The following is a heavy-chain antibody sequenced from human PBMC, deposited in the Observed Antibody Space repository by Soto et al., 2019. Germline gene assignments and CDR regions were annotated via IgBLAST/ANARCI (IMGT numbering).Heavy chain of an antibody. D-gene: IGHD3-16*01. V-gene: IGHV4-59*01. CDR2: IYYSGST. Sequence: SETLSLTCTVSGGSISSYYWSWIRQPPGKGLEWIGYIYYSGSTNYNPSLKSRVTISVDTSKNQFSLKLSSVTAADTAVYYCARNDYVWGSQHYFDYWGQGTLVTVS. J-gene: IGHJ4*02. CDR1: GGSISSYY. CDR3: ARNDYVWGSQHYFDY.